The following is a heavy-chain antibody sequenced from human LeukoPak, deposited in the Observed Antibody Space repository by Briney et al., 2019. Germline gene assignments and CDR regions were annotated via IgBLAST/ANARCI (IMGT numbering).Heavy chain of an antibody. CDR2: IHYSGST. J-gene: IGHJ4*02. D-gene: IGHD1-26*01. V-gene: IGHV4-59*08. Sequence: SETLSLTCTVSGGSISSYYWSWIRQPPGKGLDWIAYIHYSGSTNYNPSLKSRVTISIDTSKNQFSLKLNSVTAADTAVYYCARHISSGGTYAHFDYWGQGTLVTVSS. CDR3: ARHISSGGTYAHFDY. CDR1: GGSISSYY.